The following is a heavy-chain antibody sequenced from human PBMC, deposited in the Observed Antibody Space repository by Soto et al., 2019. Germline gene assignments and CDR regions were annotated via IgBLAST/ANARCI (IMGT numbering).Heavy chain of an antibody. CDR2: ISAYNGNT. J-gene: IGHJ4*02. CDR3: AMSSAVSLGGGY. Sequence: ASVEVTWQASGYTVTIYGIVCVRQAPGQGLEWMGWISAYNGNTNYAQKLQGRVTMTTDTSTSTAYMELRSLRSDDTAVYYCAMSSAVSLGGGYWGQGTLVTVSS. V-gene: IGHV1-18*01. D-gene: IGHD3-22*01. CDR1: GYTVTIYG.